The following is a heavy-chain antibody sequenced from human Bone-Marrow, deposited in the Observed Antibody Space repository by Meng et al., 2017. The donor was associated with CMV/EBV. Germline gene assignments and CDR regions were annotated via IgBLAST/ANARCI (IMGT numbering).Heavy chain of an antibody. CDR2: ISSSSSYI. CDR3: ARDHPRAVWYFQD. Sequence: GGSLRLSCAASGFTFSSYSMNWVRQAPGKGLEWVSSISSSSSYIYYADSVKGRFTISRDSAKDSLFLQMNYLRVEDTAVYYCARDHPRAVWYFQDWGQGTLVTVSS. CDR1: GFTFSSYS. J-gene: IGHJ1*01. D-gene: IGHD3-16*01. V-gene: IGHV3-21*04.